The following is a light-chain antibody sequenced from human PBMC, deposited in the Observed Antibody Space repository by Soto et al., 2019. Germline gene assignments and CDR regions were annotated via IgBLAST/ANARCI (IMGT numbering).Light chain of an antibody. V-gene: IGLV2-8*01. CDR1: SSDIGGYNY. Sequence: QSALTQPPSASGSPGQSVTISCTGTSSDIGGYNYVSWYQQHPGKAPKLIIYDVSKRPSGVPDRFSGSKSGNTASLTVSGPQAEDEADYYCTSYAGNNNYIFGTGTKVTVL. CDR2: DVS. J-gene: IGLJ1*01. CDR3: TSYAGNNNYI.